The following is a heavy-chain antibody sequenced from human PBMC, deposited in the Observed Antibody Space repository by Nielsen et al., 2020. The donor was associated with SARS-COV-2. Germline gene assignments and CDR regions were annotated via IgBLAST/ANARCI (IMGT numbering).Heavy chain of an antibody. J-gene: IGHJ4*02. CDR1: GYSFTSHW. CDR3: ARLRPNTVAADY. CDR2: IYPGDSDT. V-gene: IGHV5-51*01. D-gene: IGHD5-12*01. Sequence: KVSCKASGYSFTSHWIAWVRQMPGKGLEWMGIIYPGDSDTRYSPSFQGQVTISADKSISTAYLQWNSLKASDTAMYYCARLRPNTVAADYWGQGTLVTVSS.